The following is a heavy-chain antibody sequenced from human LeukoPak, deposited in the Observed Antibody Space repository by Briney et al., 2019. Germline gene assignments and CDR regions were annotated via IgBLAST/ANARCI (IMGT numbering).Heavy chain of an antibody. Sequence: ALVKVSCKASGYTFTAYYMHWVRQAPGQGLEWMGWVNPNSGGTNYAQKFRGRVTMTRDTSITTAYMELSSLRSDDTAVYYCASGREYYGSGSHDDAFDIWGQGTMVTVSS. D-gene: IGHD3-10*01. CDR1: GYTFTAYY. CDR3: ASGREYYGSGSHDDAFDI. CDR2: VNPNSGGT. V-gene: IGHV1-2*02. J-gene: IGHJ3*02.